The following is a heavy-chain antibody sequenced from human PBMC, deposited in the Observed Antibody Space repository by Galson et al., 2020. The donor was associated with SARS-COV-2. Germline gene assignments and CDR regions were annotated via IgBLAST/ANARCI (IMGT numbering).Heavy chain of an antibody. CDR2: IHPRDSDT. CDR3: ARVRYDFWSGFVFDAFDI. V-gene: IGHV5-51*01. J-gene: IGHJ3*02. CDR1: GYSFTNNW. D-gene: IGHD3-3*01. Sequence: KIGASLKISCKGSGYSFTNNWIGWVRQMPGQGLEWMGIIHPRDSDTRYSPSFEGQVTISADKSLTTTFLQWSSLKASDTAIYYCARVRYDFWSGFVFDAFDIWGQGTMVTVP.